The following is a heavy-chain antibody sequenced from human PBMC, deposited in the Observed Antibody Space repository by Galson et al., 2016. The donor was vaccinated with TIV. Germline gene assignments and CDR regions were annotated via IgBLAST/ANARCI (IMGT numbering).Heavy chain of an antibody. J-gene: IGHJ4*02. CDR3: ASVAWFPGLSLDN. Sequence: SVKVSCKVSGNSLNELVIHWVRQAPGKGLEWMGGFDPEVSKTVYAQMLQGRVTMAADTSTDTAFLELSSLSFEDRAVYYCASVAWFPGLSLDNWGQGTLVIVSS. V-gene: IGHV1-24*01. CDR2: FDPEVSKT. CDR1: GNSLNELV. D-gene: IGHD2/OR15-2a*01.